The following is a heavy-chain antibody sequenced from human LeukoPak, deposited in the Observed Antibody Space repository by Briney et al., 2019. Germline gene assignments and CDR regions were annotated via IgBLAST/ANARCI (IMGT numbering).Heavy chain of an antibody. D-gene: IGHD2-15*01. V-gene: IGHV4-39*02. CDR3: ARDIVVVVAAIGWFDP. J-gene: IGHJ5*02. Sequence: SETLSLTCTVSGGSISSSSYYWGWIRQPPGKGLEWIGSIYYSGSTYYNPSLKGRVTISVDTSKNQFSLKLSSVTAADTAVYYCARDIVVVVAAIGWFDPWGQGTLVTVSS. CDR2: IYYSGST. CDR1: GGSISSSSYY.